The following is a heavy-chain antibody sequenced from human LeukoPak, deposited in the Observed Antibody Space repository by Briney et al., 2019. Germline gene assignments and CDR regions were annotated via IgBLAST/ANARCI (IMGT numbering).Heavy chain of an antibody. Sequence: ASVKVSCKASGYTFTSYDINWVRQATGQGLEWMGWMNPNSGNTGYAQKFQGRVTMTRNTSISTAYTELSSLRSEDTAVYYCARGGYCSSTSCENWFDPWGQGTLVTVSS. CDR2: MNPNSGNT. J-gene: IGHJ5*02. CDR1: GYTFTSYD. CDR3: ARGGYCSSTSCENWFDP. V-gene: IGHV1-8*01. D-gene: IGHD2-2*01.